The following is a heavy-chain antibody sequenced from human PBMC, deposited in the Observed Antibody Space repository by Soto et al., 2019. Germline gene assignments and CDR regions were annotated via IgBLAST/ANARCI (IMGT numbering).Heavy chain of an antibody. J-gene: IGHJ4*02. D-gene: IGHD6-19*01. CDR3: AKDKFSSGIAVAGTMDY. CDR1: GFTFSSYA. V-gene: IGHV3-23*01. Sequence: WGSLRLSWAVSGFTFSSYAMSWVRQAPGKGLEWVSAISGSGGSTYYADSVKGRFTISRDNSKNTLYLQMNSLRAEDTAVYYCAKDKFSSGIAVAGTMDYWGQGTLVTVSS. CDR2: ISGSGGST.